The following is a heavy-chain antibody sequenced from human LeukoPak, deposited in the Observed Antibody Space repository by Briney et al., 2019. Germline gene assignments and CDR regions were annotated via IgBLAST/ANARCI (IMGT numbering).Heavy chain of an antibody. CDR2: IHPNSGGT. J-gene: IGHJ4*02. D-gene: IGHD6-6*01. V-gene: IGHV1-2*02. CDR1: GYTFTDYY. Sequence: ASVKVSCKASGYTFTDYYMNWVRQAPGQGLEWMGWIHPNSGGTNYAQKFQGRVTMTRDTSINTAYMELSRLTSDDTAVYYCGRKSAARKTSEFDYWGQGTLVTVPS. CDR3: GRKSAARKTSEFDY.